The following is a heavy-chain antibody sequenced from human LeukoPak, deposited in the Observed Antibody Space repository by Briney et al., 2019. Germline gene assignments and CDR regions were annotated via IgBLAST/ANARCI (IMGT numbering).Heavy chain of an antibody. CDR2: VNPNSGGT. Sequence: WASVKVSCKASGYTFTGYYMHWVRQAPGQGLEWMGWVNPNSGGTNYAQKFQGRVTMTRDTSISTAYMELSRLRSDDTAVYYCARPDILRYFDYWGQGTLVTVSS. CDR3: ARPDILRYFDY. J-gene: IGHJ4*02. V-gene: IGHV1-2*02. D-gene: IGHD3-9*01. CDR1: GYTFTGYY.